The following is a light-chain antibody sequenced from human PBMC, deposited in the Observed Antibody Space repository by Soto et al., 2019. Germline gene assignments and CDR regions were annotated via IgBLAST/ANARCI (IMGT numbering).Light chain of an antibody. CDR1: SSDVGSYNL. V-gene: IGLV2-23*02. Sequence: QSALTQPASVSGSPGQSITISCTGTSSDVGSYNLVSWYQQHPGKAPKLIIYEVSERPSGVSHRFSGSKSGNTASLTISGLQAEDEADYYCCSYATPMLFGGGTKVTVL. CDR3: CSYATPML. CDR2: EVS. J-gene: IGLJ2*01.